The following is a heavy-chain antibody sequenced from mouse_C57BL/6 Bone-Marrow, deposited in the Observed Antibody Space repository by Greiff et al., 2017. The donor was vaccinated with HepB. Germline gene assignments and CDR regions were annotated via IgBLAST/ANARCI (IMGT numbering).Heavy chain of an antibody. CDR2: INYDGSST. CDR3: ARVDGSSYYFDY. Sequence: EVKVVESEGGLVQPGSSMKLSCTASGFTFSDYYMAWVRQVPEKGLEWVANINYDGSSTYYLDSLKSRFIISRDNAKNILYLQMSSLKSEDTATYYCARVDGSSYYFDYWGQGTTLTVSS. CDR1: GFTFSDYY. J-gene: IGHJ2*01. D-gene: IGHD1-1*01. V-gene: IGHV5-16*01.